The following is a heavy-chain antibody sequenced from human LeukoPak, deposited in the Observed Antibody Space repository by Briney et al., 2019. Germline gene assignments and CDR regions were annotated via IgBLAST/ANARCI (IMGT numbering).Heavy chain of an antibody. Sequence: SETQSLTCTVSGGSISSYYWSWIRQPAGKGMEWIGRIYTSGSTNYNPSLKSRVTMSVDTSKNQFSLNLSSVSAADTAVYYCAGGQQWLAFDSWGQGALVTVSS. J-gene: IGHJ4*02. V-gene: IGHV4-4*07. D-gene: IGHD6-19*01. CDR3: AGGQQWLAFDS. CDR1: GGSISSYY. CDR2: IYTSGST.